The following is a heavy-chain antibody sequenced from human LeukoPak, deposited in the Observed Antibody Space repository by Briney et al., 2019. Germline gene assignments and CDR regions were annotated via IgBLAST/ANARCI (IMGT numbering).Heavy chain of an antibody. CDR2: IYYTGST. D-gene: IGHD3-16*01. J-gene: IGHJ4*02. CDR1: GGSMRSYY. Sequence: KSSETLSLTCIVSGGSMRSYYWSWIRQTPGKGVEWIGYIYYTGSTTYNASLKSRVTISVDTSKNQFSLKLSSVTAADTAVYYCARGMGLNYFDYWGQGTLVTVSS. V-gene: IGHV4-59*01. CDR3: ARGMGLNYFDY.